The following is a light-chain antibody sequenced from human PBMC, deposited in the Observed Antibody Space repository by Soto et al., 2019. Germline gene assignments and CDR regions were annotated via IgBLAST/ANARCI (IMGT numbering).Light chain of an antibody. V-gene: IGLV2-14*01. CDR1: SSDIGGYDY. CDR3: SSYSISTAYL. CDR2: EVS. Sequence: ALTQPASVSGSPGQSITISCTGTSSDIGGYDYVSWYQLHPGKAPKLMVFEVSNRPSGVSYRFSGSKSGNTASLTISGLQAEDEADYFCSSYSISTAYLFGTGTKVTVL. J-gene: IGLJ1*01.